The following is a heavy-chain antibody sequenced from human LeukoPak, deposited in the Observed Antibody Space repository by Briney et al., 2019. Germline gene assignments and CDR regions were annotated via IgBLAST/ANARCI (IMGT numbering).Heavy chain of an antibody. D-gene: IGHD3-9*01. CDR2: ISYDGSNK. J-gene: IGHJ5*02. CDR1: GFTFSSYA. V-gene: IGHV3-30-3*01. Sequence: GGPLRLSCAASGFTFSSYAMHWVRQAPGKGLEWVAVISYDGSNKYYADSVKGRFTISRDNSKNTLYLQMNSLRAEDTAVYYCAKDGYDILTGYYAPGGSWGQGTLVTVSS. CDR3: AKDGYDILTGYYAPGGS.